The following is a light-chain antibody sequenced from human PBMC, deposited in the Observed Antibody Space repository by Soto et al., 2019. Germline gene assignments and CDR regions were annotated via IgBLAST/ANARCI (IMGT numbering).Light chain of an antibody. CDR2: GAS. CDR1: QSVSSN. CDR3: QQYNNWPPWT. J-gene: IGKJ2*02. Sequence: EIVMTQSPATLSVSPGERATLSCRASQSVSSNLAWYQQKPGQAPRLLIYGASTRATGIPARFSGSGSGTEFNLTINSLQSEDFAVYYCQQYNNWPPWTFGQGTKLEIK. V-gene: IGKV3-15*01.